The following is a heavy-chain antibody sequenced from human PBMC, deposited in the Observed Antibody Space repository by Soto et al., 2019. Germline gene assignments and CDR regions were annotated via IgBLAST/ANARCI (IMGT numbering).Heavy chain of an antibody. CDR1: GGSFSGYY. CDR2: INHSGST. J-gene: IGHJ5*02. V-gene: IGHV4-34*01. CDR3: ARAHQNDIVVVPAAIVGWFDP. Sequence: QVQLQQWGAGLLKPSETLSLTCAVYGGSFSGYYWSWIRQPPGKGLEWIGEINHSGSTNYNPSLKSRVTISVYTSKNQFSLKLSSVTAADTAVYYCARAHQNDIVVVPAAIVGWFDPWGQGTLVTVSS. D-gene: IGHD2-2*01.